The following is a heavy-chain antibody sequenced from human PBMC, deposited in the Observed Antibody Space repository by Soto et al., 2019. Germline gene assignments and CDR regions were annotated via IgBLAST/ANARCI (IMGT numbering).Heavy chain of an antibody. CDR1: GGSISSSSYS. CDR3: ARLGVHYYFEY. Sequence: SETLSLTCTVSGGSISSSSYSWGWIREPPGKGLDWIGSIYYSGSTYYNPSLKSRVTIYVDTSKNQFSLKLSSVTAADTAVYYCARLGVHYYFEYWGHGPLVTVSS. V-gene: IGHV4-39*01. D-gene: IGHD1-1*01. CDR2: IYYSGST. J-gene: IGHJ4*01.